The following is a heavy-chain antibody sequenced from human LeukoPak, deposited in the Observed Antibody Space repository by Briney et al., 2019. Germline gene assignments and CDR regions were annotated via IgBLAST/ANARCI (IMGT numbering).Heavy chain of an antibody. CDR2: ISYDGSNK. V-gene: IGHV3-30-3*01. CDR3: ARERGGDYYYYGMDV. CDR1: GFTFSSYA. J-gene: IGHJ6*02. D-gene: IGHD2-21*01. Sequence: GGSLRLSCAASGFTFSSYAMHWVRQAPGKGLEWVAAISYDGSNKYYADSVKGRFTISRDNSKNTLYLQMNSLRAEDTAVYYCARERGGDYYYYGMDVWGQGTTVTVPS.